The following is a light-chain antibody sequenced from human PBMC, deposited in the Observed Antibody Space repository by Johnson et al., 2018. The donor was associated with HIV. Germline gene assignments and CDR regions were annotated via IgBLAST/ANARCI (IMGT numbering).Light chain of an antibody. J-gene: IGLJ1*01. Sequence: QSVLTQPPSVSAAPGQKVTISCSGSSSNIGNNYVSWYQQLPGTAPKLLIYENNKRPSGIPDRFSGSKSGTSATLGITGLQTGDEADYYCGAWDNSLGGGLLYVFGPGTKVTVL. CDR1: SSNIGNNY. V-gene: IGLV1-51*02. CDR2: ENN. CDR3: GAWDNSLGGGLLYV.